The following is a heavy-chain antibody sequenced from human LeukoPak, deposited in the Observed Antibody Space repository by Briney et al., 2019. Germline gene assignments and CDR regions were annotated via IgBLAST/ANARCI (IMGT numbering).Heavy chain of an antibody. CDR3: AKDAYLIAVAGNYFEY. CDR1: GFKFNSYA. Sequence: GGSLRLSCAASGFKFNSYAMSWVRQAPGKGLEWVSTISGSGGSTYYADSLKGRFTISRDNSKNTLCVQMNSLRPEDTAVYYCAKDAYLIAVAGNYFEYWGQGTLVTVSS. J-gene: IGHJ4*02. CDR2: ISGSGGST. V-gene: IGHV3-23*01. D-gene: IGHD6-19*01.